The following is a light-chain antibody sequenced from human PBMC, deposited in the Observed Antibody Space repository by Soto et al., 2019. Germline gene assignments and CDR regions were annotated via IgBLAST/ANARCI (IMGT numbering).Light chain of an antibody. CDR3: QKRNIWPPVT. CDR1: ASVTNY. CDR2: GAF. Sequence: EIVLAQSPATLSLSRGERATLSCRASASVTNYLAWSQQQPRPPPTLLIYGAFNRAAGIPDRFSGSGSGTDFTLTISSLDPEDSAVYYCQKRNIWPPVTVGQGTRLEI. V-gene: IGKV3-11*01. J-gene: IGKJ5*01.